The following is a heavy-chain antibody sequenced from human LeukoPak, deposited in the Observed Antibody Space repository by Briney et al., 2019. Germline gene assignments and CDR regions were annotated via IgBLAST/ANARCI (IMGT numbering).Heavy chain of an antibody. CDR3: ARFTPQGYGWGGYNRFDP. CDR1: GGSISSYY. Sequence: SETLSLTCTVSGGSISSYYWNWIRQPPGKGLEWIGYIYYSGSTNYNPSLKSRVTVSVDTSKNQFSLNLTSVTAADTAVYYCARFTPQGYGWGGYNRFDPWGQGTLVTVSS. D-gene: IGHD3-16*01. V-gene: IGHV4-59*01. J-gene: IGHJ5*02. CDR2: IYYSGST.